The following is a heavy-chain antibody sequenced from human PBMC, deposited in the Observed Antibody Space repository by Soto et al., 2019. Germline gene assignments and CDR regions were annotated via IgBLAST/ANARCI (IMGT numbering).Heavy chain of an antibody. Sequence: QVQLQESGPGLVKPSQTLSLTCTVSGGSISSGGYYWSWIRQHPGKGLEWIGYIYYSGSTYYNPSLKSRVTISVDTSKNQFSLKLSSVTAADTAVYYCASLSQYYDILTGYYSGYYYYYMDVWGKGTTVTVSS. CDR3: ASLSQYYDILTGYYSGYYYYYMDV. J-gene: IGHJ6*03. CDR1: GGSISSGGYY. D-gene: IGHD3-9*01. V-gene: IGHV4-31*03. CDR2: IYYSGST.